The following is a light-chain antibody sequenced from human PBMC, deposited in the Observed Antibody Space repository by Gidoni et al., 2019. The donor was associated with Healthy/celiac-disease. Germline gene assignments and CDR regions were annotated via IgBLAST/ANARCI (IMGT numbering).Light chain of an antibody. CDR1: QSLLHSNGYNS. CDR3: MQDIQTFT. CDR2: LCS. J-gene: IGKJ1*01. V-gene: IGKV2-28*01. Sequence: DIVMTQSHILLPVTPGEPASNPCTSSQSLLHSNGYNSWDWYLQKPGQSPQLMIYLCSNRAAGVPNSIGSGGGSADITLKSSREEAEYVGVYCCMQDIQTFTFGHXTKVEIK.